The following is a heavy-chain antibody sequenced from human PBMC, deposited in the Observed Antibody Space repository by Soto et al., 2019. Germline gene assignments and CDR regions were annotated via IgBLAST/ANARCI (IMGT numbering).Heavy chain of an antibody. CDR2: IYYSGNT. D-gene: IGHD3-10*01. J-gene: IGHJ5*02. CDR1: GYSISNTNW. Sequence: QVQLQESGPGLVKPSDTLSLTCAVSGYSISNTNWWGWIRQPPGKGLEWIGYIYYSGNTYYNPSLKSPVTMSGDTSKNQFSLKLSSVTAVDTAVYYCARLGDSSGNHAYWFDPWGQGTLVTVPS. CDR3: ARLGDSSGNHAYWFDP. V-gene: IGHV4-28*01.